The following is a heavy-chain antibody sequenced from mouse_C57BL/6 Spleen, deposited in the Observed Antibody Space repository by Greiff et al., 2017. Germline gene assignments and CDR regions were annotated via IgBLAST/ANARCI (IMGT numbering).Heavy chain of an antibody. CDR2: IYPSDSDT. V-gene: IGHV1-61*01. D-gene: IGHD3-1*01. J-gene: IGHJ3*01. Sequence: QVQLQQPGAELVRPGSSVKLSCKASGYTFTSSWMDWVKQRPGQGLEWIGNIYPSDSDTHYNQKFKDKATLTVDKSSSTAYMQLSSLTSEDSAVDYCSRSSLGAGYWFAYWGQGTLVTVSA. CDR1: GYTFTSSW. CDR3: SRSSLGAGYWFAY.